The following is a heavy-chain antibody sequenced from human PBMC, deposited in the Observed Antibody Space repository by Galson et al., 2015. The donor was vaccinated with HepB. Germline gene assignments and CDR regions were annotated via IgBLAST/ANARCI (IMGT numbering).Heavy chain of an antibody. Sequence: SVKVSCKASGDTFSKYAITWVRQVPGQGLEWMGGVIPLFGTTNYPHKYQDRVTITADESTSTAYMELSSPRSEDTAVYYCATADYYDRSGYYYLGVFDIWGQGTMVIVSP. CDR1: GDTFSKYA. J-gene: IGHJ3*02. V-gene: IGHV1-69*13. CDR3: ATADYYDRSGYYYLGVFDI. D-gene: IGHD3-22*01. CDR2: VIPLFGTT.